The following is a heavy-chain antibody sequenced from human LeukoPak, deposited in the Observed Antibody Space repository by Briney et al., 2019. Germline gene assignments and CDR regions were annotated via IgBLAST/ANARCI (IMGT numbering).Heavy chain of an antibody. J-gene: IGHJ3*02. D-gene: IGHD2-2*01. CDR3: ARGWVGYCSSTSCYLGAFDI. CDR2: INPNSGGT. CDR1: GYTFTGYY. Sequence: ASVKVSCKASGYTFTGYYMHWVRQAPGQGLEWMGWINPNSGGTNYAQKFQGRVTMTRDTSISTAYMELSRLRSDDTAVYYCARGWVGYCSSTSCYLGAFDIWGQGTMVTVSS. V-gene: IGHV1-2*02.